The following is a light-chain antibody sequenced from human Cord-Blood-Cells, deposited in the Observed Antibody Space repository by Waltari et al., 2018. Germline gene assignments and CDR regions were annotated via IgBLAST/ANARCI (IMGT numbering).Light chain of an antibody. CDR3: QQYYSTPYT. CDR2: WAS. CDR1: PSVFYSSNNKNY. J-gene: IGKJ2*01. Sequence: DIVMTQSPASLAVSLGERATINCKSSPSVFYSSNNKNYLAWYQPKPGQPPKLLIYWASTRESGVPDRFSGSGSGTDFTLTISSLQAEDVAVYYCQQYYSTPYTFGQGTKLEIK. V-gene: IGKV4-1*01.